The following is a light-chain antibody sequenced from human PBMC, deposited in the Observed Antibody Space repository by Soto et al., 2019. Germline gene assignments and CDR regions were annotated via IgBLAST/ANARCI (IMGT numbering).Light chain of an antibody. CDR1: QSVSSNY. CDR2: YAS. J-gene: IGKJ1*01. CDR3: RQYGHSRT. V-gene: IGKV3-20*01. Sequence: IVVTKSAGHLSLSPGERATLSCRASQSVSSNYLARYQQKPGQAPRLLAYYASNRATGIPDRFSGSGSGIDFTLIIMRLEPYDIAVYYYRQYGHSRTFGQGTKVDI.